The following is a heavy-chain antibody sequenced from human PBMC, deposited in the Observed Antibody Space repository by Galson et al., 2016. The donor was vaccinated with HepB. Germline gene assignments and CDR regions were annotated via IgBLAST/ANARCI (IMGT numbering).Heavy chain of an antibody. D-gene: IGHD6-13*01. CDR3: ARNPGASTWG. CDR2: IYSGGNT. J-gene: IGHJ4*02. Sequence: SLRLSCAASGFTVGNNYMSWVRQAPGKGLEWVSLIYSGGNTLYADSVKGRFSISRDNSKNTLYLQMNSLSAEDTAVYYSARNPGASTWGWGQGTLVTVAS. CDR1: GFTVGNNY. V-gene: IGHV3-66*01.